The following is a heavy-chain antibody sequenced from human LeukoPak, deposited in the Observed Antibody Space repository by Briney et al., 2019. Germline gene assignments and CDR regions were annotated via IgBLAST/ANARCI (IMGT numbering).Heavy chain of an antibody. V-gene: IGHV3-21*01. J-gene: IGHJ3*02. CDR2: IGISSNKI. Sequence: GRSLRLSCAASGFTLRSYTMNWVRQAPGKGLEWVSSIGISSNKIYYADSVKGRFIISRDNAKNSVYLQMNSLRAEDTAVYYCANERSGALDIWGQGTMVTVSS. CDR1: GFTLRSYT. CDR3: ANERSGALDI.